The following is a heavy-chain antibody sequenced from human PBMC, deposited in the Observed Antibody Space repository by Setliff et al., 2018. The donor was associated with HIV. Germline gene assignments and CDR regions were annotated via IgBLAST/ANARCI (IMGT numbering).Heavy chain of an antibody. J-gene: IGHJ6*03. V-gene: IGHV1-3*01. CDR3: ATKGYGSGSYYMDV. CDR2: INAGNGNT. CDR1: GYTFTSYA. D-gene: IGHD3-10*01. Sequence: ASVKVSCKASGYTFTSYAMHWVRQAPGQRLEWMGWINAGNGNTKYSQKFQGRVTINRDTSVSTAYMELSSLRSEETAVYYCATKGYGSGSYYMDVWGKGTTVTVSS.